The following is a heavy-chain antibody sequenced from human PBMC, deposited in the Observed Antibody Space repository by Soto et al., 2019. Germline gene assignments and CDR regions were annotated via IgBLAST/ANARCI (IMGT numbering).Heavy chain of an antibody. CDR2: ISSSSSYI. V-gene: IGHV3-21*01. Sequence: KTGGSLRLSCAASGFTFSSYSMNWVRQAPGKGLEWVSSISSSSSYIYYADSVKGRFTISRDNAKNSLYLQMNSLRAEDTAVYYCARAFRVGGNSFDYWGQGTLVTVSS. J-gene: IGHJ4*02. D-gene: IGHD2-21*02. CDR1: GFTFSSYS. CDR3: ARAFRVGGNSFDY.